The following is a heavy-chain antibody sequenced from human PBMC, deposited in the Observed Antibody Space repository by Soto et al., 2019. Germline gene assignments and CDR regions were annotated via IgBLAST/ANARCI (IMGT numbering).Heavy chain of an antibody. CDR1: GFTFSSYA. V-gene: IGHV3-23*01. CDR3: AKDPPTKYDFWSGEPDY. Sequence: PGGSLRLSCAASGFTFSSYAMSWVRQAPGKGLEWVSAISGSGGSTYYADSVKGRFTISRDNSKNTLYLQMNSLRAEDTAVYYCAKDPPTKYDFWSGEPDYRGQRTLVTVHS. CDR2: ISGSGGST. J-gene: IGHJ4*02. D-gene: IGHD3-3*01.